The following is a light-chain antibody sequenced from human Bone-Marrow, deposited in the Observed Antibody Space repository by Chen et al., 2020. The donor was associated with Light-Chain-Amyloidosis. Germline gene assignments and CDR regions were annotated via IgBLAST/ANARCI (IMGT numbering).Light chain of an antibody. Sequence: SYVLTQPSSVSVAPGQTATIACGGNNSGSTSVHWYQQTPGQAPLLVVYDDRGRPSGIPERLSGSNSGNAATLTISRVEAGDEADYYCQVWDRSSDRPVFGGGTKLTVL. CDR2: DDR. V-gene: IGLV3-21*02. J-gene: IGLJ3*02. CDR1: NSGSTS. CDR3: QVWDRSSDRPV.